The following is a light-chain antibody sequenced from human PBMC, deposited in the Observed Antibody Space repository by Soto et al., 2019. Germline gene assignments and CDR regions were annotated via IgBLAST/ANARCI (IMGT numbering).Light chain of an antibody. CDR1: QSISSW. CDR2: DAS. Sequence: DIQITQSPSTLSASVGDRVTITCRASQSISSWLAWYQQKPGKAPKLLIYDASSLESGDPSRFSGSGSGTEFTLTISSLQPDDFATYYCQQYNSYSWTFGQGTKVDIK. V-gene: IGKV1-5*01. CDR3: QQYNSYSWT. J-gene: IGKJ1*01.